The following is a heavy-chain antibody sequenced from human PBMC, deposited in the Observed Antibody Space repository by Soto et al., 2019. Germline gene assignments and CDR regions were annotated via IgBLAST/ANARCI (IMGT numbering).Heavy chain of an antibody. V-gene: IGHV1-18*01. CDR3: ARDITMVRGVPYYYYGMDV. J-gene: IGHJ6*02. CDR1: GYTFTSYG. CDR2: ISAYNGNT. D-gene: IGHD3-10*01. Sequence: GASVKVSCKASGYTFTSYGISWVRQAPGKGLEWMGWISAYNGNTNYAQKLQGRVTMTTDTSTSTAYMELRSLRSDDTAVYYCARDITMVRGVPYYYYGMDVWGQGTTVTVSS.